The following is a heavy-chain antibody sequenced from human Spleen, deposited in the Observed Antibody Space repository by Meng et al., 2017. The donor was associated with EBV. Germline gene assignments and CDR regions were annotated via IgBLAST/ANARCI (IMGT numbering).Heavy chain of an antibody. J-gene: IGHJ5*01. CDR2: INEHGSIT. CDR3: SRDLAGSDDS. CDR1: GFPFSRYW. V-gene: IGHV3-74*01. Sequence: LLGETGGGVVRPGGSLRLSCAAFGFPFSRYWIHWVRQVPGEGLVWVSRINEHGSITNYADSVKGRFTISRDNARNTLYLQMNSLRAEDIGLYFCSRDLAGSDDSWGQGTLVTVSS. D-gene: IGHD1-14*01.